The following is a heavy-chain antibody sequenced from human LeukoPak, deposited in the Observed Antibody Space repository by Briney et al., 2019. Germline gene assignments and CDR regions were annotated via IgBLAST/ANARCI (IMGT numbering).Heavy chain of an antibody. Sequence: GGSLRLSCAASRFTFSNFDMHWVRRAPGEWLVWVTFIRFDGSNEYYADSVRGRFTISRDNSKNTLYLQMSSLRPEDTAVYYCARQIGVSIDYWGQGTLVTVSS. D-gene: IGHD5/OR15-5a*01. CDR3: ARQIGVSIDY. J-gene: IGHJ4*02. CDR2: IRFDGSNE. CDR1: RFTFSNFD. V-gene: IGHV3-30*02.